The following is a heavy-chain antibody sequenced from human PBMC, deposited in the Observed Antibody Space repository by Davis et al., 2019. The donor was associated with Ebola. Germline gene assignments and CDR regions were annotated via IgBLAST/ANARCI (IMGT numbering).Heavy chain of an antibody. CDR3: ARGRSRDGYTEDYFDY. CDR2: ISYDGSDN. V-gene: IGHV3-30-3*01. CDR1: GFTFSSYS. D-gene: IGHD5-24*01. Sequence: PGGSLRLSCAASGFTFSSYSMHWVRQAPGKGLEWVAIISYDGSDNYYADSVKGRFTISRDNSKNTLYLQMNSLRAEDTAVYYCARGRSRDGYTEDYFDYWGQGTLVTVSS. J-gene: IGHJ4*02.